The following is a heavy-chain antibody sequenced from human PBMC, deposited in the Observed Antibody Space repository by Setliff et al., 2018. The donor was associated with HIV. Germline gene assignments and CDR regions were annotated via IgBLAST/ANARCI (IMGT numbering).Heavy chain of an antibody. J-gene: IGHJ4*02. CDR3: AKELSYCSGGSCYFDS. D-gene: IGHD2-15*01. CDR2: IYYSGST. Sequence: PSETLSLTCTVSGGSIRSHYWSWIREPPGKGLEWIGYIYYSGSTNYNPSLKSRVTISVDTSKNQLSLRLSSVTAADTAVYYCAKELSYCSGGSCYFDSWGQGTLVTV. CDR1: GGSIRSHY. V-gene: IGHV4-59*11.